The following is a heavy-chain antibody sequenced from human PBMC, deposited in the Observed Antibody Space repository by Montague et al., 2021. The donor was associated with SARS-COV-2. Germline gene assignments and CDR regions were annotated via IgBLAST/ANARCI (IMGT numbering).Heavy chain of an antibody. J-gene: IGHJ4*02. Sequence: SETLSLTCAVYGGSSTGYYWSWIRQSPGKGPEWIGDINYSGSTNYNPSLKSRVSISVDTSKNQFSLKLRSVTAADTAVYFCARALVDVTLIIVFMTGVEPYFDFWGQGTLVTVSS. D-gene: IGHD3-22*01. CDR1: GGSSTGYY. CDR2: INYSGST. CDR3: ARALVDVTLIIVFMTGVEPYFDF. V-gene: IGHV4-34*01.